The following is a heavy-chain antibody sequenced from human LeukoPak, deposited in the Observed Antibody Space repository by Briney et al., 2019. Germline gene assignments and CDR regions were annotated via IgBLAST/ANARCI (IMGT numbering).Heavy chain of an antibody. CDR1: GDSISSYF. CDR2: LHESGST. J-gene: IGHJ4*02. Sequence: SETLSLTCTVSGDSISSYFWNWIRQPAGKGLEWIGRLHESGSTNYNPSLKSRVTMSVDTSENQFSLKLSSVTAADTAVYYCARDRGGYSIWGQGTLVTVSS. CDR3: ARDRGGYSI. V-gene: IGHV4-4*07. D-gene: IGHD3-10*01.